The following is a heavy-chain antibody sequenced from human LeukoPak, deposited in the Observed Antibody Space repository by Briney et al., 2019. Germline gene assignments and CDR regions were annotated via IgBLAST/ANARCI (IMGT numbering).Heavy chain of an antibody. J-gene: IGHJ5*02. CDR2: FYHSGST. CDR3: ARMAVPPGYNWFDP. V-gene: IGHV4-38-2*02. Sequence: SETLSLTCTVSGVSIRSYYWSWIRQPPGKGLEWIGSFYHSGSTYFNPSLKSRVTISVDTSKNQFSLKLSSVTAADTAVYYCARMAVPPGYNWFDPWGQGTLVTVSS. CDR1: GVSIRSYY. D-gene: IGHD5-24*01.